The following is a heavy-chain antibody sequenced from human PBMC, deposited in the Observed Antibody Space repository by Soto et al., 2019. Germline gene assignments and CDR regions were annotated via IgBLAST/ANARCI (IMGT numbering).Heavy chain of an antibody. CDR2: MNPNSGNT. CDR1: GYTFTSYD. J-gene: IGHJ4*02. Sequence: ASVKVSCKASGYTFTSYDINWVRQATGQGLEWMGWMNPNSGNTGYAQKFQGRVTMTRNTSISTAYTELSSLRSEDTAVYYCARGHPRYYDFWSGYYTTTDYWGQGTLVTVSS. CDR3: ARGHPRYYDFWSGYYTTTDY. D-gene: IGHD3-3*01. V-gene: IGHV1-8*01.